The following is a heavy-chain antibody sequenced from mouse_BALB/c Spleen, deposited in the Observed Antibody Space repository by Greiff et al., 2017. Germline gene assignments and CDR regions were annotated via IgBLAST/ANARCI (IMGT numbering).Heavy chain of an antibody. J-gene: IGHJ4*01. CDR3: ARSNYGNYEGYAMDY. CDR1: GYSITSDYA. CDR2: ISYSGST. V-gene: IGHV3-2*02. D-gene: IGHD2-1*01. Sequence: DVKLVESGPGLVKPSQSLSLTCTVTGYSITSDYAWNWIRQFPGNKLEWMGYISYSGSTSYNPSLKSRISITRDTSKNQFFLQLNSVTTEDTATYYCARSNYGNYEGYAMDYWGQGTSVTVSS.